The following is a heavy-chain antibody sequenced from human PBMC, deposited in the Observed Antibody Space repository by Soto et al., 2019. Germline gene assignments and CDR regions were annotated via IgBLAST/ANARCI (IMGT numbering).Heavy chain of an antibody. CDR1: GFTLSSYW. CDR3: ARVGQIVVPAAMPSRGAFDI. CDR2: IKQDGSEK. V-gene: IGHV3-7*01. D-gene: IGHD2-2*01. J-gene: IGHJ3*02. Sequence: GGSRRLPFAAFGFTLSSYWMTWFRQAPGKGLEWVANIKQDGSEKYYVDSVKGRFTISRDNAKNSLYLQMNSLRAEDTAVYYCARVGQIVVPAAMPSRGAFDIWGQGTMVTVSS.